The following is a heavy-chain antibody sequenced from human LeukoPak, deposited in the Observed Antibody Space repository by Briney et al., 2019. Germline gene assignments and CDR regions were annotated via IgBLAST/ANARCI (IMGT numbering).Heavy chain of an antibody. CDR1: GFTFSSYS. V-gene: IGHV3-48*01. D-gene: IGHD1-26*01. CDR2: ISSSGSTI. Sequence: PGGSLRLSCAASGFTFSSYSMNWVRQAPGKGLQWVSYISSSGSTIYYADSVKGRFTISRDNAKNSLYLQMNSLRAEDTAVYYCAKETGYSGSYLDYWGQGTLVTVSS. CDR3: AKETGYSGSYLDY. J-gene: IGHJ4*02.